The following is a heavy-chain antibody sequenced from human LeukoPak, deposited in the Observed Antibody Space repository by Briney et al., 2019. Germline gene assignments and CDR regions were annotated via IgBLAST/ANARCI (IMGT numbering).Heavy chain of an antibody. V-gene: IGHV4-59*01. Sequence: KSSETLSLTCTVSGGSISSYYWSWIRQPPGKGLEWIGYIYYSGSTNYNPSLKSRVTISVDTSKNQFSLKLSSVTAADTAVYYCARTRSDFWSGYSLEDAGVFDYWGQGTLVTVSS. CDR1: GGSISSYY. CDR3: ARTRSDFWSGYSLEDAGVFDY. J-gene: IGHJ4*02. CDR2: IYYSGST. D-gene: IGHD3-3*01.